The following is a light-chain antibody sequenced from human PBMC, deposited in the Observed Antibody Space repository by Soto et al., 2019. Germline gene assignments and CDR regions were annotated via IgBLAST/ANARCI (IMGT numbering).Light chain of an antibody. V-gene: IGKV3-20*01. J-gene: IGKJ2*01. CDR3: QQYGGSPPYT. Sequence: EIVLTQSPGTLSLSPGERATLSCGASQSVRGNYLAWYQHKPGQAPRLLIYGSSTRATGIPDRFSATGSGTGFTLTFSRLEPEDSAVYLCQQYGGSPPYTFGQGTKVEIK. CDR2: GSS. CDR1: QSVRGNY.